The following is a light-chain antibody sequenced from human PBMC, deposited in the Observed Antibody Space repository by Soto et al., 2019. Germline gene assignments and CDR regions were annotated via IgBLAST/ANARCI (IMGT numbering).Light chain of an antibody. V-gene: IGKV3-15*01. J-gene: IGKJ1*01. CDR3: QQYNNWPPDRT. Sequence: EIVMTQSPATLSVSPGERATLSCWASQSVSSNLAWYQQKPGQAPRLLIYGASTRATGIPARFSGSGSGTEYTLTIGSLQAEDFAIYLCQQYNNWPPDRTFGQAPKVAIK. CDR2: GAS. CDR1: QSVSSN.